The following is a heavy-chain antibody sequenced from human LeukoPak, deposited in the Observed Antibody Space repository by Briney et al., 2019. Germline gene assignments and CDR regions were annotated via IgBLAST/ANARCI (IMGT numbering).Heavy chain of an antibody. J-gene: IGHJ5*02. CDR3: AKSNAWDWFDP. V-gene: IGHV4-4*02. CDR2: IYYTGNT. D-gene: IGHD4-11*01. CDR1: GGSITSSNW. Sequence: SETLSLTCAVSGGSITSSNWWSWVRQPPGKGLEWIGEIYYTGNTNYNPSLKSRVAISVDKSNNQFSLNLSSVTAADTAVYYCAKSNAWDWFDPWGQGTLVTVSS.